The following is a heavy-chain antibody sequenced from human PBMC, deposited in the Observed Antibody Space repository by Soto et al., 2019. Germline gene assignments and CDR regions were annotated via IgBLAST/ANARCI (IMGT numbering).Heavy chain of an antibody. CDR1: GGSISSDSYY. D-gene: IGHD3-10*01. Sequence: QLQLQESGPGLVKPSETLSLTCTVSGGSISSDSYYWGWIRQPPGKGLEWIGSISYSGSTYYNPSLKSRVTISIDTSKNHFSLRLSSVTAADTAVYYCAGGAGYYYGMAVWGHGTTVTVSS. CDR3: AGGAGYYYGMAV. CDR2: ISYSGST. J-gene: IGHJ6*02. V-gene: IGHV4-39*02.